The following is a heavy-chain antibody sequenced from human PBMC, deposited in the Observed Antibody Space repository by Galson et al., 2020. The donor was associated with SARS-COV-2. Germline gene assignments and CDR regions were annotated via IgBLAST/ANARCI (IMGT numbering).Heavy chain of an antibody. CDR3: SREADAAVTTEGRTYCAWDGMDV. D-gene: IGHD4-17*01. V-gene: IGHV4-61*02. CDR2: ISTSGST. CDR1: GGSITRGSYY. Sequence: SETLSLTCTVSGGSITRGSYYWSWIRQPAGKGLEWIGRISTSGSTHYNPSLKSRLTISLDTSKTHFSLKLSSVTAADTAVYYCSREADAAVTTEGRTYCAWDGMDVWGQGTPGADSS. J-gene: IGHJ6*02.